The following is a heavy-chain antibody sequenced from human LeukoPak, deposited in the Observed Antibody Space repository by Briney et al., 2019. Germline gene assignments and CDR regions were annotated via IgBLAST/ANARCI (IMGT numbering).Heavy chain of an antibody. CDR1: GFTFSSYA. J-gene: IGHJ4*02. D-gene: IGHD2-2*01. V-gene: IGHV3-23*01. CDR3: AKSRSSGSSSSNY. Sequence: HTGGSLRLSCAASGFTFSSYAMSWVRQAPDKGLEWVPTISGAAYSTYFADSVKGRFTISRDNSNNTLYLQMDGLRVEDTAVYYCAKSRSSGSSSSNYWGQGTLVSVSS. CDR2: ISGAAYST.